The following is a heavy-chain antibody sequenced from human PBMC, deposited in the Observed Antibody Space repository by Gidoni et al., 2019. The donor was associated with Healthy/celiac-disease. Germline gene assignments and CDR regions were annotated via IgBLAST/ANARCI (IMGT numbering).Heavy chain of an antibody. Sequence: QVQLVQSGAEVKKPGAAVKVSCKASGYTFTSYGISWVRQAPGQGLEWMGWISAYNGNTNYAQKLQGRVTMTTDTSTSTAYMELRSLRSDDTAVYYCARDVKLDTYYDFWSGYYGNWFDPWGQGTLVTVSS. J-gene: IGHJ5*02. V-gene: IGHV1-18*01. CDR2: ISAYNGNT. D-gene: IGHD3-3*01. CDR3: ARDVKLDTYYDFWSGYYGNWFDP. CDR1: GYTFTSYG.